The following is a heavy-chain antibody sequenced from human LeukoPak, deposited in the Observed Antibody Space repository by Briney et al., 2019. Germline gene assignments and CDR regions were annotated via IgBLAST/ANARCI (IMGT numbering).Heavy chain of an antibody. V-gene: IGHV3-7*01. CDR1: GFTFSNTW. J-gene: IGHJ6*02. CDR2: IKEDGSEK. Sequence: GGSLRLSCAASGFTFSNTWMSWVRQAPGQGLEWVAAIKEDGSEKDYVDSVKGRFTISRDNAKNSLYLQMDSLRAEDTAVYHCATYSNWVAGDVWGQGTTVSVSS. CDR3: ATYSNWVAGDV. D-gene: IGHD1-1*01.